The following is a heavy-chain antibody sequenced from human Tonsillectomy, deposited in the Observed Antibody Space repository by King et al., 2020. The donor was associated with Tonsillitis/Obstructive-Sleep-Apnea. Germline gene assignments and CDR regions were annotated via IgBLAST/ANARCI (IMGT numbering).Heavy chain of an antibody. V-gene: IGHV1-18*01. CDR2: INTYNGNT. D-gene: IGHD1-26*01. CDR1: AYTFTNYG. J-gene: IGHJ4*02. CDR3: ARGPSSGSYLGHYSFDF. Sequence: QLVQSGPEVKKPGASVKVSCKASAYTFTNYGIGWVRQAPGQGLEWMGWINTYNGNTNYAQKFQGRVTMTIDTSTSTAYMELRSLRSDDTAVYYCARGPSSGSYLGHYSFDFWGQGTLVTVSS.